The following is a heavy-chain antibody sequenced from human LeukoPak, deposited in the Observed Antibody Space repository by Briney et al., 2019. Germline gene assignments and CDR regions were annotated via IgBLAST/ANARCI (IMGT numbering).Heavy chain of an antibody. D-gene: IGHD3-22*01. Sequence: PGGSLRLSCASSGFTFDDYGMSWVRQAPGKGLEWVSDNWNGGSTGYAYSVKGRFTISRDNAKNSLYLQMNSLRAEDTALYYCARDGRPIVVEWYFDLWGRGTLVTVSS. V-gene: IGHV3-20*04. CDR3: ARDGRPIVVEWYFDL. CDR2: NWNGGST. CDR1: GFTFDDYG. J-gene: IGHJ2*01.